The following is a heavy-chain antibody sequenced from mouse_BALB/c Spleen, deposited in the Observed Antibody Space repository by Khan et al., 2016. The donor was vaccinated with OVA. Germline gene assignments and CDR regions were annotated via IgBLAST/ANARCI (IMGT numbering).Heavy chain of an antibody. CDR1: GYSITSDYA. J-gene: IGHJ4*01. CDR2: ISYSGST. D-gene: IGHD4-1*01. Sequence: EVQLVESGPGLVKPSQSLSLTCTVTGYSITSDYAWNWIRQFPGNKLEWMGYISYSGSTTYNPSLKSRISITRDTSKDQFFLQLKSVTSEDTATXYCASGLGRYYALDYWGQVTSVTVSS. CDR3: ASGLGRYYALDY. V-gene: IGHV3-2*02.